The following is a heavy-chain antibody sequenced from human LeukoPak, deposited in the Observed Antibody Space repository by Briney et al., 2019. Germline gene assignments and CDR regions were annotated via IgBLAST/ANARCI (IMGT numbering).Heavy chain of an antibody. CDR1: GFTFSSYA. J-gene: IGHJ4*02. CDR2: ISGSGGST. D-gene: IGHD3-22*01. V-gene: IGHV3-23*01. Sequence: GGSLRLSCAACGFTFSSYAMSWVRQAPGKGLEWVSAISGSGGSTYYADSVKGRFTISRDNSKNTLYLQMNSLRAEDTAVYYCAKSPRYYYDSSGYSQYYFDYWGQGTLVTVS. CDR3: AKSPRYYYDSSGYSQYYFDY.